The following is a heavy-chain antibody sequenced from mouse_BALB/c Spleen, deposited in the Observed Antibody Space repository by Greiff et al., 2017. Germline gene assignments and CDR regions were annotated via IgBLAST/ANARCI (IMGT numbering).Heavy chain of an antibody. CDR1: GFTFSSYG. CDR2: ISSGGSYT. D-gene: IGHD1-2*01. J-gene: IGHJ4*01. V-gene: IGHV5-6*02. Sequence: EVKLEESGGDLVKPGGSLKLSCAASGFTFSSYGMSWVRQTPDKRLEWVATISSGGSYTYYPDSVKGRFTISRDNAKNTLYLQMSSLKSEDTAMYYCARHVLRLQGYAMDYWGQGTSVTVSS. CDR3: ARHVLRLQGYAMDY.